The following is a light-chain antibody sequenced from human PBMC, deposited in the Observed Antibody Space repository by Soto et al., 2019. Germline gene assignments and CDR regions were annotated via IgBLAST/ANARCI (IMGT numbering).Light chain of an antibody. CDR1: SSNIGALYD. CDR3: QSYDNSLSGHVV. J-gene: IGLJ2*01. CDR2: DNN. V-gene: IGLV1-40*01. Sequence: QSVLTQPPSVSGAPGQRVTISCTGSSSNIGALYDVNWYQQLPGTAPKLLIYDNNNRPSGVPDRFSGSKSGTSASLAITALQAEDEADYYCQSYDNSLSGHVVFGGGTKLTVL.